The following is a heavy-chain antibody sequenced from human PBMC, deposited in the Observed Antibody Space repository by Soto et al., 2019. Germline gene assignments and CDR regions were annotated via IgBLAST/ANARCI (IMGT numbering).Heavy chain of an antibody. D-gene: IGHD3-10*01. CDR3: ARAGSGISY. CDR1: GGSISSYY. J-gene: IGHJ4*02. V-gene: IGHV4-59*01. Sequence: QVQLQESGPGLVKPSETLSLTCTVSGGSISSYYWSWIRQPPGKGLEWIGYIYYSGSTNYNPSLKSRVTISVDTSKNQFSLKLSSVTAADTAVYYCARAGSGISYWGQGTLVTVSS. CDR2: IYYSGST.